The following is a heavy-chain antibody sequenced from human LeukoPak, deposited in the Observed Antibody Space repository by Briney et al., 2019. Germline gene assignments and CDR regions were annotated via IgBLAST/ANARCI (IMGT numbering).Heavy chain of an antibody. D-gene: IGHD6-13*01. J-gene: IGHJ5*02. CDR2: ILSGGST. CDR3: AKDMVAAANWFDP. V-gene: IGHV3-23*01. Sequence: GGSLRLSCAASGFTFSSYAMNGVRQAPGKGLEWVSNILSGGSTYYADSVKGRFTISRDTSKNTLYLQMNSLRPEDTAVYYCAKDMVAAANWFDPWGQGTLVTVSS. CDR1: GFTFSSYA.